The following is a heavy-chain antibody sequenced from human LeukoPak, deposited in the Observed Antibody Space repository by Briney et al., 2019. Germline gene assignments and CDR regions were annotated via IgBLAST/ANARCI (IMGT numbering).Heavy chain of an antibody. CDR3: SRRYCSSTNCYSFDY. Sequence: GGSLRLSCAASGFTFSIYSMNWVRQVPGKGLEWVSSIDSSGNYIYYADSLKGRFTISRGNAKNSLYLQMNSLRAEDTAVYYCSRRYCSSTNCYSFDYWGQGTLVTVSS. V-gene: IGHV3-21*01. J-gene: IGHJ4*02. CDR1: GFTFSIYS. CDR2: IDSSGNYI. D-gene: IGHD2-2*01.